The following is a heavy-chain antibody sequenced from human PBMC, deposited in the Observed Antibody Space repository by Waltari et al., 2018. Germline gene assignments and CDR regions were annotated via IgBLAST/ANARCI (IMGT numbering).Heavy chain of an antibody. CDR3: VCRIAETYFDY. J-gene: IGHJ4*02. CDR1: GYTFTDYY. D-gene: IGHD6-13*01. V-gene: IGHV1-2*02. Sequence: QVQLVQSGAEVKKPGASVKVPCKASGYTFTDYYIQWVRQAPGHGLEWMGWIIPDRGGTNYAQKFQGRVTMTRDTSISTAYMELSRLRSDDTAVYYCVCRIAETYFDYWGQGTLVTVSS. CDR2: IIPDRGGT.